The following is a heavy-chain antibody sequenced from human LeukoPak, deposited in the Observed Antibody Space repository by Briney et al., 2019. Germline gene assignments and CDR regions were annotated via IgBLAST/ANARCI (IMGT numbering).Heavy chain of an antibody. CDR2: ISYDGSNK. D-gene: IGHD2-2*01. Sequence: GGSLRLSCAASGFTFSSYGMHWVRQAPGKGLEWVAVISYDGSNKYYADFVKGRFTISRDNSKNTLYLQMNSLRAEDTAVYYCARDRVVPAAIDNVGMDVWGQGTTVTVSS. CDR1: GFTFSSYG. CDR3: ARDRVVPAAIDNVGMDV. J-gene: IGHJ6*02. V-gene: IGHV3-30*19.